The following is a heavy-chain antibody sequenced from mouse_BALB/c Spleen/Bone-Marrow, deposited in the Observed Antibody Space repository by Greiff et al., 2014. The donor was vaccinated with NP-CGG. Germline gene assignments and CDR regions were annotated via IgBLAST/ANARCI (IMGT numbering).Heavy chain of an antibody. D-gene: IGHD2-3*01. CDR1: GYTFTSYW. CDR3: ALYDGYSAY. J-gene: IGHJ3*01. CDR2: INPSAGYT. Sequence: QVQLQQSGAELAKPGASVKMSCKASGYTFTSYWMHWIKQRPGQGLEWIGYINPSAGYTEYNQKFKDKATLTADKSSSTAYMQLSSLTSEDSAVYYCALYDGYSAYWGQGTPVTVSA. V-gene: IGHV1-7*01.